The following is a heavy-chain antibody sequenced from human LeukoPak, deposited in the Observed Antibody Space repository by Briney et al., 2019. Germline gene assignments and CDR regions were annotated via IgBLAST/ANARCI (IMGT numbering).Heavy chain of an antibody. D-gene: IGHD5-12*01. J-gene: IGHJ4*02. CDR1: GFTFSSYA. V-gene: IGHV3-33*08. Sequence: SGGSLRLSCAASGFTFSSYAMHWVRQAPGKGLEWVAVIWYDGSNKYYADSVKGRFTISRDNSKNTLYLQMNSLRAEDTAVYYCAREGKEQWLRRYFDYWGQGTLVTVSS. CDR3: AREGKEQWLRRYFDY. CDR2: IWYDGSNK.